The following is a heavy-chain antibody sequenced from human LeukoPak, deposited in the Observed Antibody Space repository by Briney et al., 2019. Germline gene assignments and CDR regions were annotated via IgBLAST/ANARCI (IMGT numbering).Heavy chain of an antibody. CDR2: INPNSGDT. Sequence: GASVKVSCKASGYTFTSYYMHWVRQAPGRGLEWMGWINPNSGDTSFAQKFQGRVTMTGDTSISTTYMELIRLTSDDTAVYYCARDGNFDHWGQGTLVTVSS. J-gene: IGHJ4*02. CDR3: ARDGNFDH. D-gene: IGHD1-26*01. CDR1: GYTFTSYY. V-gene: IGHV1-2*02.